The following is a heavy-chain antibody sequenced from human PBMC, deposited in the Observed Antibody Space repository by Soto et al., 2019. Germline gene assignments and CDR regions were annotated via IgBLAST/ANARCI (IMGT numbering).Heavy chain of an antibody. CDR1: RFTFSSYA. V-gene: IGHV3-23*01. D-gene: IGHD6-19*01. Sequence: WVTLRLSCSACRFTFSSYAMSWDRYAPGMWLEVVTAISVNVAVTSVGGFVRGGFTISRDNSKDTLFLQMNSLRADDTDVYYCGKESRGSGRFVCSYWGQGILVTVSS. CDR2: ISVNVAVT. CDR3: GKESRGSGRFVCSY. J-gene: IGHJ4*02.